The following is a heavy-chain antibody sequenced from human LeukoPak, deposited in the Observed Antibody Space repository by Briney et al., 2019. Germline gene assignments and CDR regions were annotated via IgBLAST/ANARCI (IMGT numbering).Heavy chain of an antibody. D-gene: IGHD6-19*01. Sequence: GGSLRLSCAASGFTFSSYWMHWVRQAPGKGLVWVSRINTDGSSTSYADSVKGRFTISRDNAKNTLYLQMNSLRAEDTAVYYCARDHYDEAVAGTDRSGYWGQGTLVTVSS. CDR2: INTDGSST. V-gene: IGHV3-74*01. CDR1: GFTFSSYW. CDR3: ARDHYDEAVAGTDRSGY. J-gene: IGHJ4*02.